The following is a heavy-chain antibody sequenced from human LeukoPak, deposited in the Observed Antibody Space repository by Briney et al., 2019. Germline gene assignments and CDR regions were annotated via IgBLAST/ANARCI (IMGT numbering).Heavy chain of an antibody. Sequence: SETLSLTSTVSARSISSYYCSWNRQPPGNGLEWIGYIYYSGSTTYNPSLKRRVTRSVDTSKNQFSLKLSSVTAADTAVYYCARGGFGRITMIVVAVDAFDIWGQGTMVTVSS. D-gene: IGHD3-22*01. CDR1: ARSISSYY. J-gene: IGHJ3*02. CDR2: IYYSGST. V-gene: IGHV4-59*01. CDR3: ARGGFGRITMIVVAVDAFDI.